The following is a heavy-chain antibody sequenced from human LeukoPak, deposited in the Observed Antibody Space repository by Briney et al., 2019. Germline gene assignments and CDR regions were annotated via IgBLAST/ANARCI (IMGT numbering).Heavy chain of an antibody. CDR2: IYYSGTT. J-gene: IGHJ5*02. CDR1: GGSISSSPYY. CDR3: AKGAGGFSYYDWFDP. D-gene: IGHD3-3*01. Sequence: SETLSLTCTVSGGSISSSPYYWGWIRQPPGKGLEWIGSIYYSGTTHYSPSLESRVTISVDTSKNQFSLKLASVTAADTAIYYCAKGAGGFSYYDWFDPRGQGALVTAAS. V-gene: IGHV4-39*07.